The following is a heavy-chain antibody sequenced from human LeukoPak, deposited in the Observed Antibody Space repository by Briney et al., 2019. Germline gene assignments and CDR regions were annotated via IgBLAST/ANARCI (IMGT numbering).Heavy chain of an antibody. CDR3: ARELASITMVRGVIIPWAFDS. V-gene: IGHV1-2*02. CDR2: INPNSGGT. J-gene: IGHJ5*01. D-gene: IGHD3-10*01. CDR1: GYTFTGYY. Sequence: GASVKVSCKASGYTFTGYYMHWVRQAPGQGLEWMGWINPNSGGTNYAQEFQGRVTMTRDTSISTAYMELSRLRSDDTAVYYCARELASITMVRGVIIPWAFDSWGQGTLVTVSS.